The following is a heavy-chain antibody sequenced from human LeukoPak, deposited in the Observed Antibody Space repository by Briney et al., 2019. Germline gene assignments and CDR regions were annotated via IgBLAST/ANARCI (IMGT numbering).Heavy chain of an antibody. CDR3: AREGTVVTGFDY. CDR2: ISWDGGST. J-gene: IGHJ4*02. V-gene: IGHV3-43D*03. D-gene: IGHD4-23*01. CDR1: GFTFDDYA. Sequence: GGSLRLSCAASGFTFDDYAMHWVRQAPGKGLEWVSLISWDGGSTYYADSVKGRFTISRDNSKNSLYLQMNSLRAEDTAVYYCAREGTVVTGFDYWGQGTLVTVSS.